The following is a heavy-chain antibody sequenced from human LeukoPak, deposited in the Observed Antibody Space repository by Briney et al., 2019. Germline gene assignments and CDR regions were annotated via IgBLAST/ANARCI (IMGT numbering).Heavy chain of an antibody. CDR2: IYYNDDK. D-gene: IGHD6-13*01. CDR1: GFSLSTSGVG. Sequence: ESGPTLVKPTQTLTLTCTFSGFSLSTSGVGVGWIRQAPGKALEWLALIYYNDDKRYSPSLNSRLTLTKETSKNQVVLTMTNMDPVDTATYFFPAEVGIRDSSSWFDYWGQGTLVTVSS. J-gene: IGHJ4*02. V-gene: IGHV2-5*01. CDR3: PAEVGIRDSSSWFDY.